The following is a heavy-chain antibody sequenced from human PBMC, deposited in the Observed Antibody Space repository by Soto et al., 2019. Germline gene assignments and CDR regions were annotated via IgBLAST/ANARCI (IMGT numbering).Heavy chain of an antibody. CDR1: GFTFSSYW. D-gene: IGHD3-3*01. J-gene: IGHJ4*02. CDR2: IKQDGSEK. Sequence: GGSLRLSCAASGFTFSSYWMSWVRQAPGKGLEWVANIKQDGSEKYYVDSVKGRFTISRDNAKNSLYLQMNSLRAEDTAVYYCARVARFVTIFGVVTEADYWGQGTLVTVSS. V-gene: IGHV3-7*01. CDR3: ARVARFVTIFGVVTEADY.